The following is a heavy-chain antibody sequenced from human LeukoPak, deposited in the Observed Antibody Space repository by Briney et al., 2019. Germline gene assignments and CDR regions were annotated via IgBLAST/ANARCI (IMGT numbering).Heavy chain of an antibody. J-gene: IGHJ6*02. D-gene: IGHD1-1*01. CDR1: GASISSFY. V-gene: IGHV4-4*07. CDR2: IYNTGSA. Sequence: PSETLSLTCKVSGASISSFYWGWIRQPGGKGLEWIGRIYNTGSANYNPSLQSRVTISIDTSKTQFSLKLTSVTAADTAVYYCSRWNSRLDVWGQGTTVIVSS. CDR3: SRWNSRLDV.